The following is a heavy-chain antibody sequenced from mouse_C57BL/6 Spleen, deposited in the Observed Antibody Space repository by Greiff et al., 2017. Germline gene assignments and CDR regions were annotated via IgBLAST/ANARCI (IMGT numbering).Heavy chain of an antibody. D-gene: IGHD1-1*01. CDR3: ARGHYGRSYPYAMDY. Sequence: VHLVESGAELMKPGASVKLSCTATGSTFTGYWIEWVKQRPGHGLEWIGEILPGSGSTNYNEKFKGKATFTADTASTTAYMQLSSLSTEDSAIYDCARGHYGRSYPYAMDYWGQGTSVTVSS. CDR2: ILPGSGST. CDR1: GSTFTGYW. V-gene: IGHV1-9*01. J-gene: IGHJ4*01.